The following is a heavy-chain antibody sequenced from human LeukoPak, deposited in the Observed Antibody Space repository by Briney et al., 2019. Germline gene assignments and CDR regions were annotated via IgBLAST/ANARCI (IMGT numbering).Heavy chain of an antibody. J-gene: IGHJ6*02. CDR3: ARDMDYGDHPGGMDV. V-gene: IGHV3-48*03. CDR1: GFTFSSYE. Sequence: QPGGSLRLSCAASGFTFSSYEMNWVRPAPGKGLEWVSYISSSGSTIYYADSVKGRFTISRDNAKNSLYLQMNSLRAEDTAVYYCARDMDYGDHPGGMDVWGQGTTVTVSS. CDR2: ISSSGSTI. D-gene: IGHD4-17*01.